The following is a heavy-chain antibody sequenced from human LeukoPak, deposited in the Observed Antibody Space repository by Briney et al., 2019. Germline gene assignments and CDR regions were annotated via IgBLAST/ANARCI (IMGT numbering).Heavy chain of an antibody. Sequence: GRSLRLSCAASGFTFSSYGMHWVRQAPGKGLEWVAVISYDGSNKYYADSVKGRFTISRDNSKNTLYLQMNSLRAEDTAVYYCADSGGLGGGSYYWGQGTLVTVSS. CDR3: ADSGGLGGGSYY. J-gene: IGHJ4*02. CDR1: GFTFSSYG. D-gene: IGHD2-15*01. CDR2: ISYDGSNK. V-gene: IGHV3-30*03.